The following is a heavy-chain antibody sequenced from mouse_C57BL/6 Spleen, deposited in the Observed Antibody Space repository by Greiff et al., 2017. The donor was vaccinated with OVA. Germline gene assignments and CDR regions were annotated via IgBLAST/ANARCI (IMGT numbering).Heavy chain of an antibody. CDR1: GFTFSDYG. CDR2: ISSGSSTI. CDR3: AKSNYGFYFDY. J-gene: IGHJ2*01. Sequence: EVKLMESGGGLVKPGGSLKLSCAASGFTFSDYGMHWVRQAPEKGLEWVAYISSGSSTIYYADTVKGRFTISRDNAKNTLFLQMTSLRSEDTAMYYCAKSNYGFYFDYWGQGTTLTVSS. D-gene: IGHD2-5*01. V-gene: IGHV5-17*01.